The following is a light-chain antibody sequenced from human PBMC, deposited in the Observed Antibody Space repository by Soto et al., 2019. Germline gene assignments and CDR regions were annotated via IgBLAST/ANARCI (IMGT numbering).Light chain of an antibody. CDR2: DAS. CDR3: QQYHNYPRT. J-gene: IGKJ1*01. CDR1: QSISSW. Sequence: DIQMTQSPSTLSASVGDRVTITCRASQSISSWLAWYQQKPGKAPKLLIYDASSLESGVPSRFSGSGSATEFTLTISNLQPDDFATYFCQQYHNYPRTFGQGTKVDIK. V-gene: IGKV1-5*01.